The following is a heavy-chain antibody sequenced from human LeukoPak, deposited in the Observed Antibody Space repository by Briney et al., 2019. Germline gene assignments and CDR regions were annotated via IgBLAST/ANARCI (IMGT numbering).Heavy chain of an antibody. CDR2: ISAYNGNT. CDR3: ARVVVAAGKWFDP. Sequence: GASVKVSCKASGHTFTSYGISWVRQAPGQGLEWMGWISAYNGNTNYAQKLQGRVTMTTDTSTSTAYMELRSLRSDDTAVYYCARVVVAAGKWFDPGAREPWSPSPQ. CDR1: GHTFTSYG. V-gene: IGHV1-18*01. D-gene: IGHD2-15*01. J-gene: IGHJ5*02.